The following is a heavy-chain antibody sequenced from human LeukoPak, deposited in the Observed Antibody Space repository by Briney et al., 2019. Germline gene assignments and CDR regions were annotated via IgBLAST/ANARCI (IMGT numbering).Heavy chain of an antibody. CDR1: GFTFSDYY. CDR2: ISGSGGST. Sequence: PGGSLRLSCAASGFTFSDYYMSWIRQAPGKGLEWVSAISGSGGSTYYADSVKGRFTISRDNSKNTLYLQMNSLRAEDTAVYYCAKAAGYGALSREYFDYWGQGTLVTVSS. D-gene: IGHD4-17*01. J-gene: IGHJ4*02. CDR3: AKAAGYGALSREYFDY. V-gene: IGHV3-23*01.